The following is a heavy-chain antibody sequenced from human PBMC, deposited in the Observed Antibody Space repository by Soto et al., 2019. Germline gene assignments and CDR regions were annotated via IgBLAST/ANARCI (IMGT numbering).Heavy chain of an antibody. Sequence: GGSLRLSCAASGFTFSSYAMSWVRQAPGKXLEWVSAISGSGGSTYYADSVKGRFTISRDNSKNTLYLQMNSLRAEDTAVYYCAKESAYPQRITLFGVVTPTNFDYCGQGTLVTVSA. J-gene: IGHJ4*02. CDR3: AKESAYPQRITLFGVVTPTNFDY. V-gene: IGHV3-23*01. CDR2: ISGSGGST. CDR1: GFTFSSYA. D-gene: IGHD3-3*01.